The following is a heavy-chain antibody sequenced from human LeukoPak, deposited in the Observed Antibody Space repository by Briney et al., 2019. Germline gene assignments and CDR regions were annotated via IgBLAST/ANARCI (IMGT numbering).Heavy chain of an antibody. CDR2: INPNSGGT. CDR3: ARGVFSGVWLYYYYMDV. D-gene: IGHD2-8*02. V-gene: IGHV1-2*02. J-gene: IGHJ6*03. Sequence: ASVKVSCKASGYTFTGYYMHWVRQAPGQGLELMGWINPNSGGTNYAQKFQGRVTMTRDTSISTAYMELSRLRSDDTAVYYCARGVFSGVWLYYYYMDVWGKGTTVTVSS. CDR1: GYTFTGYY.